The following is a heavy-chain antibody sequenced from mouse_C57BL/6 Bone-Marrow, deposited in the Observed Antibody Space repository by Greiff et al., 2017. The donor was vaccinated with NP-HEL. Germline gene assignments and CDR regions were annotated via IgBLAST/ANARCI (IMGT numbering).Heavy chain of an antibody. D-gene: IGHD1-1*01. CDR3: ARESYYGSSPLFDY. V-gene: IGHV1-50*01. CDR2: IDPSDSYT. CDR1: GYTFTSYW. J-gene: IGHJ2*01. Sequence: VQLQQPGAELVKPGASVKLSCKASGYTFTSYWMQWVKQRPGQGLEWIGEIDPSDSYTNYNQPFKGKATLNVDTSSSTADMQLSSLTSEDSAVYYCARESYYGSSPLFDYWGQGTTLTVSS.